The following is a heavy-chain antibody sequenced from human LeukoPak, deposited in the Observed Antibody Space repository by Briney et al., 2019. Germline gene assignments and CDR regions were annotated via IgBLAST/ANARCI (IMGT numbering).Heavy chain of an antibody. D-gene: IGHD2-15*01. CDR2: INHSGST. V-gene: IGHV4-34*01. CDR1: GVSFSGYY. Sequence: SETLSLTCAVYGVSFSGYYWDWIRQPPGKGLEWIGEINHSGSTNYNPSLKSRVTISLDTSKKQVSLKLTSVTAADTAVYYCAREGVVAPLFDPWGQGTLVTVSS. J-gene: IGHJ5*02. CDR3: AREGVVAPLFDP.